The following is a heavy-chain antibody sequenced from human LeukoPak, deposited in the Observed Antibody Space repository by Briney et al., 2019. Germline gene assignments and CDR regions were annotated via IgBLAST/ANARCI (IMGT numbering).Heavy chain of an antibody. CDR1: GFTVSKNY. V-gene: IGHV3-53*01. CDR3: GRGKGHGGAWYYFDC. Sequence: GGSLRLSCAASGFTVSKNYYMNWVRQAPGKGLEWVSVIYSAGSTYYADSVKGRFTISRDNSKNTVYLQMNSLRAGDTRVYYFGRGKGHGGAWYYFDCWGQGTLVTVSS. J-gene: IGHJ4*02. D-gene: IGHD6-19*01. CDR2: IYSAGST.